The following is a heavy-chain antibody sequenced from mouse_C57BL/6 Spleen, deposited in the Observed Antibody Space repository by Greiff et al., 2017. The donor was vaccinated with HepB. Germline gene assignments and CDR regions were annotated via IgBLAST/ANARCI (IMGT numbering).Heavy chain of an antibody. V-gene: IGHV2-6*01. Sequence: VKLMESGPGLVAPSQSLSITCTVSGFSLTSYGVDWVRQSPGKGLEWLGVIWGVGSTNYNSALKSRLSISKDNSKSQVFLKMNSLQTDDTAMYYCASGVTGRGFAYWGQGTLVTVSA. CDR3: ASGVTGRGFAY. D-gene: IGHD2-1*01. CDR1: GFSLTSYG. J-gene: IGHJ3*01. CDR2: IWGVGST.